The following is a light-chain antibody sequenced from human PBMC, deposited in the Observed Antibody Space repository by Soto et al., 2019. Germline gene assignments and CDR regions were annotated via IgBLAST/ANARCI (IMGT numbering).Light chain of an antibody. J-gene: IGLJ2*01. CDR3: SSYTRTNTLL. Sequence: QSVLTQPASVSGSPGQSITISCTGTSSDVGGYNYVSWYQQHSGKAPKLMIYEVSNRPSGISNRFSGSKSGNTASLTISGLQAEDDADYYCSSYTRTNTLLFGGGTKVTVL. CDR1: SSDVGGYNY. CDR2: EVS. V-gene: IGLV2-14*01.